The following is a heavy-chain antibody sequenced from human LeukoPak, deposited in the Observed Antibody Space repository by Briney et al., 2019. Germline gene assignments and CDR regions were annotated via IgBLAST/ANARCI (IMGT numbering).Heavy chain of an antibody. CDR2: IKSKTDGGTT. CDR3: ARGGSSKAYSSGWTWDY. CDR1: GFTFSNAW. J-gene: IGHJ4*02. V-gene: IGHV3-15*01. Sequence: GGSLRLSCAASGFTFSNAWMSWVRQAPGKGLEWVGRIKSKTDGGTTDYAAPVKGRFTISRDDSKNTLYLQMNSLKTEDTAVYYCARGGSSKAYSSGWTWDYWGLGTLVTVSS. D-gene: IGHD6-25*01.